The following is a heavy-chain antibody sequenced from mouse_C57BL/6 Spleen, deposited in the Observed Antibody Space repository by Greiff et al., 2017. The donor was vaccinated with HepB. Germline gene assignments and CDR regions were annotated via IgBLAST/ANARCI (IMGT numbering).Heavy chain of an antibody. D-gene: IGHD3-2*02. CDR2: ISYDGSN. V-gene: IGHV3-6*01. J-gene: IGHJ4*01. CDR3: ARDQAYLDY. CDR1: GYYITSGYY. Sequence: EVKLMESGPGLVKPSQSLSLTCSVTGYYITSGYYWNWIRQFPGNKLEWMGYISYDGSNNYNPSLKNRISITRDTSKNQFFLKLNSVTTEDTATYYCARDQAYLDYWGQGTSVTVSS.